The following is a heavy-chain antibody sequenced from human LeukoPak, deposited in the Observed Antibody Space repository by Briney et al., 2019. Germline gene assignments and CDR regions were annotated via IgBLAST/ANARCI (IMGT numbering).Heavy chain of an antibody. J-gene: IGHJ4*02. CDR3: AKGRRRGYAYGTIDS. Sequence: PGGSLRLSCAASGFTFDYFTMYWVRQSPGKGLEWVSLISLDGNNAYYADSVRGRFTISRDNSKNFLYLQMNSRTSEDTALYYCAKGRRRGYAYGTIDSWGQGTLVTVSS. CDR1: GFTFDYFT. D-gene: IGHD5-18*01. V-gene: IGHV3-43*01. CDR2: ISLDGNNA.